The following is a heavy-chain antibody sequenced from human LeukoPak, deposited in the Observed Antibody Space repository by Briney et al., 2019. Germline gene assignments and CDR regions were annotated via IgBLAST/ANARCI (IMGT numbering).Heavy chain of an antibody. CDR3: TCGLDRSDGL. J-gene: IGHJ3*01. CDR2: IKLDGSEK. D-gene: IGHD2-8*01. CDR1: GFTFSNYW. V-gene: IGHV3-7*01. Sequence: GGSLRLSCAASGFTFSNYWLSWVRQAPGKGLEWVANIKLDGSEKYYVDSVKGRFTISRDNAKNSLYLQMNSLRAEDTAVYYCTCGLDRSDGLWGQGTMVTVSS.